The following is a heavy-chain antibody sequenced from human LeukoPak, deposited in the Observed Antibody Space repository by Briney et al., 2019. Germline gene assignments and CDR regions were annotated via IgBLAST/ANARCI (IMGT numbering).Heavy chain of an antibody. J-gene: IGHJ4*02. D-gene: IGHD6-19*01. CDR3: ARGPLIYTVAGPSFTYFDY. CDR2: IIPIFGTA. V-gene: IGHV1-69*13. CDR1: GGTFSSYA. Sequence: VASVKVSCKASGGTFSSYAISWVRQAPGQGLEWMGGIIPIFGTANYAQKFQGRVTITADESTSTAYMELSSLRSEDTAVYYCARGPLIYTVAGPSFTYFDYWGQGTLVTVSS.